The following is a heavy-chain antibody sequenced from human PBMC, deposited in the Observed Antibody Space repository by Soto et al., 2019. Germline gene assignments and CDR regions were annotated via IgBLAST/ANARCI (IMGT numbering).Heavy chain of an antibody. CDR1: GYTFTSYA. CDR3: ARGHTLVGATPTGY. V-gene: IGHV1-3*01. D-gene: IGHD1-26*01. Sequence: ASVKVSCKASGYTFTSYAMHWVRQAPGQRLEWMGWINAGNGNTKYSQKFQGRVTITRDTSASTAYMELSSLRSEDTAVYYCARGHTLVGATPTGYWGQGTLVTVSS. CDR2: INAGNGNT. J-gene: IGHJ4*02.